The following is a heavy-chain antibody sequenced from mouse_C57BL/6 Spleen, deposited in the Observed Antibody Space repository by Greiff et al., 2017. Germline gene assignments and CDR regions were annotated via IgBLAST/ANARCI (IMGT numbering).Heavy chain of an antibody. V-gene: IGHV1-19*01. CDR1: GYTFTDYY. D-gene: IGHD3-2*02. CDR2: INPYNGGT. CDR3: ARFRTEDYAMDY. J-gene: IGHJ4*01. Sequence: EVQVVESGPVLVKPGASVKMSCKASGYTFTDYYMNWVKQSHGKSLEWIGVINPYNGGTSYNQKFKGKATLTVDKSSSTAYMELNSLTSEDSAVYYCARFRTEDYAMDYWGQGTSVTVSS.